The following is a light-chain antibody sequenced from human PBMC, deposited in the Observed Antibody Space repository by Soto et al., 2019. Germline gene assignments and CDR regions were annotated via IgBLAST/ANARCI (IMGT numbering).Light chain of an antibody. CDR1: SSDVGGYNY. CDR3: SSYGGSNNLI. CDR2: EVN. Sequence: QSALTQPPSASGSPGQSVTISCTGTSSDVGGYNYVSWYQQHPGKVPKLMIYEVNKRPSGVPDRVSGSKSGNTASLTVSGLQAEDEADYYCSSYGGSNNLIFGGGTTLTV. J-gene: IGLJ2*01. V-gene: IGLV2-8*01.